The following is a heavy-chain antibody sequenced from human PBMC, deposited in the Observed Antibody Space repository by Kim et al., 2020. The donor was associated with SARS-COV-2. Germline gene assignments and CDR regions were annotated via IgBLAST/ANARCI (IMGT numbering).Heavy chain of an antibody. J-gene: IGHJ4*02. V-gene: IGHV3-7*01. CDR1: GFLFSDYW. CDR2: IKDDGTVK. CDR3: ARRGSGDY. Sequence: GGSLRLSCAASGFLFSDYWMTWVRQAPGKGLELVANIKDDGTVKHYVDSVKGRFTISRDNAEKSLFLQMNSLRAEDTAVYYCARRGSGDYWGQGTLVTVSS. D-gene: IGHD3-10*01.